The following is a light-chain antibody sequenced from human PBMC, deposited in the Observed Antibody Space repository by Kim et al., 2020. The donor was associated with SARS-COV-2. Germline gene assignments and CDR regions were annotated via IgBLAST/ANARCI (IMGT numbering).Light chain of an antibody. V-gene: IGLV2-11*01. J-gene: IGLJ3*02. Sequence: GQSVHIACTGTSREVGGYNYVSWYQQNPGKAPKRMIYDVSKRPSGVPDRFSGSKSGNTASLTISGLQAEDEADYYCCSYAGSYTWVFGGGTQLTVL. CDR2: DVS. CDR3: CSYAGSYTWV. CDR1: SREVGGYNY.